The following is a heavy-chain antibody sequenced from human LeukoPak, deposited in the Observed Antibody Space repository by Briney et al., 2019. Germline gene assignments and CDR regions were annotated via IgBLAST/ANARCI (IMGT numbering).Heavy chain of an antibody. J-gene: IGHJ4*02. CDR2: TYYRSKWKN. CDR1: GDSASSNIAA. D-gene: IGHD2-2*01. CDR3: ARVAYAVAVV. Sequence: SQTLSLTCAISGDSASSNIAAWSWVRQSPSRGLEWLGRTYYRSKWKNDYAESVKSRINISPDTSKNQFSLQLNSVTPEDTAVYYCARVAYAVAVVWGQGTPVTVSS. V-gene: IGHV6-1*01.